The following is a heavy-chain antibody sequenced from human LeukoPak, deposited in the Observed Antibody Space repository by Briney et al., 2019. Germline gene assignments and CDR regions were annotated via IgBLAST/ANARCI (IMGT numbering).Heavy chain of an antibody. V-gene: IGHV1-69*13. J-gene: IGHJ4*02. D-gene: IGHD6-13*01. CDR3: ARDRELIAAAGAPEDY. Sequence: SVKVSCKASGGTFSSYAISWVRQAPGQGLEWMGGIIPIFGTANYAQKFQGRVTITADESTSTAYMELSSLRSEDTAVYYCARDRELIAAAGAPEDYWGQGTLVTVSS. CDR1: GGTFSSYA. CDR2: IIPIFGTA.